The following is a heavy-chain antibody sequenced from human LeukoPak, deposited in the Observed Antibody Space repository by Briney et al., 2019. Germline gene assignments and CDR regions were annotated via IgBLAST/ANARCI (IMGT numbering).Heavy chain of an antibody. CDR1: GGTFTSYA. D-gene: IGHD5-18*01. V-gene: IGHV1-69*05. CDR3: ARGEIQLWLNHGAFDI. CDR2: IIPIFGTA. Sequence: PVKVSCKASGGTFTSYAISWVRQAPGQGLEWMGRIIPIFGTANYAQKFQGRVTITTDESTSTAYMELSSLRSEDTAVYYCARGEIQLWLNHGAFDIWGQGTMVTVSS. J-gene: IGHJ3*02.